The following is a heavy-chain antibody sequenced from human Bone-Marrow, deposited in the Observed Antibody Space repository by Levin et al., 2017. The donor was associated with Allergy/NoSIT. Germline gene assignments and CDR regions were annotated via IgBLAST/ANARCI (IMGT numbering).Heavy chain of an antibody. V-gene: IGHV3-21*01. CDR3: ARGLEYSGLP. CDR2: ITSSSSYI. J-gene: IGHJ5*02. D-gene: IGHD5-12*01. CDR1: GFTFSIYS. Sequence: GGSLRLSCAASGFTFSIYSMNWVRQAPGKGLNWVSSITSSSSYIYYADSVKGRFTITRDNAKNSLYLQMSSLRVEDTAGYYCARGLEYSGLPWGQGTLVTVSS.